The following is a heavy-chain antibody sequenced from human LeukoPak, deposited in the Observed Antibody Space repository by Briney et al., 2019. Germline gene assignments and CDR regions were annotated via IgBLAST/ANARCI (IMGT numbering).Heavy chain of an antibody. J-gene: IGHJ4*02. D-gene: IGHD6-19*01. CDR1: GFTFSSYY. CDR3: VKGPRPDITVAHTVEN. CDR2: ISSRGDST. V-gene: IGHV3-23*01. Sequence: PGGSLRLSCAASGFTFSSYYMSWVRQVPGRGLEWVSTISSRGDSTYVADSVKGRFTISRDNSKNSLYLQMNTVRAEDTAVYYCVKGPRPDITVAHTVENWGQGTLVTVSS.